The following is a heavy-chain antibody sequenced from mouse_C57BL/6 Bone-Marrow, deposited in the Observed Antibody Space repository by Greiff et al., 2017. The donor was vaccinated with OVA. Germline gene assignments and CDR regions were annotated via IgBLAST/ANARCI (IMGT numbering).Heavy chain of an antibody. CDR1: GYTFTSYW. V-gene: IGHV1-7*01. CDR2: INPSSGYT. J-gene: IGHJ4*01. Sequence: VQLQQSGAELAKPGASVKLSCKASGYTFTSYWMHWVKQRPGQGLEWIGYINPSSGYTKYNQKFKGKATLTADKSSSTAYMQLSSLTYEDSAVYYCARGDGKRGYAVDYWGQGTSVTVSS. D-gene: IGHD2-1*01. CDR3: ARGDGKRGYAVDY.